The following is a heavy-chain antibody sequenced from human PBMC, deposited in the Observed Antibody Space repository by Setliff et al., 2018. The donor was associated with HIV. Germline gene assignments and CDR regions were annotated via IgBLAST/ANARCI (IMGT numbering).Heavy chain of an antibody. D-gene: IGHD6-19*01. CDR3: ARGAGQWLRLVQGDSVAYFDF. CDR2: MNHSGNT. CDR1: GGSFSGYY. J-gene: IGHJ4*02. V-gene: IGHV4-34*01. Sequence: PSETLSLTCAVYGGSFSGYYWNWIRQSPGKGLEWIGEMNHSGNTNYNPSLKSRVTISMDMSKNQFSLNLAIMTAADTAVYYCARGAGQWLRLVQGDSVAYFDFWGQGMLVTVSS.